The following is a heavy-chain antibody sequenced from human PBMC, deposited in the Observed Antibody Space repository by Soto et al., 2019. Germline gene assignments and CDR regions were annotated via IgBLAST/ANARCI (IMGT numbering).Heavy chain of an antibody. Sequence: SETLSLTCTVSGGSISSYYWSWIRQPPGKGLEWIGYIYYSGSTNYNPSLKSRVTISVDTSKNQFSLKLSSVTAADTAVYYCARRGERGFYYYYGMDVWGQGTTVTVS. CDR2: IYYSGST. V-gene: IGHV4-59*01. CDR3: ARRGERGFYYYYGMDV. J-gene: IGHJ6*02. D-gene: IGHD3-10*01. CDR1: GGSISSYY.